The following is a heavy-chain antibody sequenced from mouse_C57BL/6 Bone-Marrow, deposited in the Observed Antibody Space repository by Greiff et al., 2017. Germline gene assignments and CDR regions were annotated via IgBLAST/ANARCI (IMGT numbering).Heavy chain of an antibody. Sequence: VKLQESGPGLVAPSQSLSITCTVSGFSLTSYGVSWVRQPPGKGLEWLGVLWGDGSTNYHSAPISRLSISKDNSKIQVFLKLNSLQTDDTATYYCAKQTEDRSMITTRNYAMDYWGQGTSVTVSS. CDR1: GFSLTSYG. CDR3: AKQTEDRSMITTRNYAMDY. D-gene: IGHD2-4*01. CDR2: LWGDGST. J-gene: IGHJ4*01. V-gene: IGHV2-3*01.